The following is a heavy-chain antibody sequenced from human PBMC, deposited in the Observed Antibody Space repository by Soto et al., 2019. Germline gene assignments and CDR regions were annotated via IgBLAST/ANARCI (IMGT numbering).Heavy chain of an antibody. CDR2: IYGTGNT. CDR3: RSSSRYSTDV. CDR1: GGSITSSFY. D-gene: IGHD6-13*01. J-gene: IGHJ6*02. Sequence: QLQLQESGPGLVKPSETLSLSCTVSGGSITSSFYWGWIRQPPGKGLEWIGSIYGTGNTYYNPSLKGRVTIYADTYKNQFSLNLISVTAADPAVYYCRSSSRYSTDVWGQGATVTVSS. V-gene: IGHV4-39*01.